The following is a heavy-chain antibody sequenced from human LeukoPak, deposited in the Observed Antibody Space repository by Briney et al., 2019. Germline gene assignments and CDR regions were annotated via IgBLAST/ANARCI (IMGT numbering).Heavy chain of an antibody. J-gene: IGHJ4*02. CDR2: ISSSSSYI. CDR1: GFTFSSYS. Sequence: GGSLRLSCAASGFTFSSYSMNWVRQAPGKGLEWVSSISSSSSYIYYADSVKGRFTISRDNSKNTLYLQMDSLRAEDTAVYYCAKDPTRTGYSSGWYWGQGTLVTVSS. CDR3: AKDPTRTGYSSGWY. V-gene: IGHV3-21*04. D-gene: IGHD6-19*01.